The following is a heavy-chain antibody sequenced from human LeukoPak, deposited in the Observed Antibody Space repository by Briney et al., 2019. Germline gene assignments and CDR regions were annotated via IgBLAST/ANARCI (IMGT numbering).Heavy chain of an antibody. CDR2: IGSSSRYI. D-gene: IGHD2-15*01. CDR1: GFTFNIYT. Sequence: GGSLRLSCAASGFTFNIYTMTWVRQAPGKGLEWVSSIGSSSRYIYYADSAKGRFTISRDNDKNSVYLQMNSLRAEDTAVYYCARDCSSSAFDIWGQGTMVTVSS. CDR3: ARDCSSSAFDI. J-gene: IGHJ3*02. V-gene: IGHV3-21*01.